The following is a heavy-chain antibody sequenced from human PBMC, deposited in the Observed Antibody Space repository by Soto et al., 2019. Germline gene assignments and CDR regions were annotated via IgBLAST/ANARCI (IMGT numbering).Heavy chain of an antibody. J-gene: IGHJ4*02. CDR1: GDSVSSNSAA. D-gene: IGHD3-10*01. V-gene: IGHV6-1*01. Sequence: SQTLSLTCAISGDSVSSNSAAWNWIRQSPSRGLEWLGRTYYRSKWYNDYAVSVKSRITINPDTSKNQFSLQLNSVTPEDTAVYYCARAGRVVVQAAVYGAGIYYSGAWYFDYWGQGTLVTVSS. CDR2: TYYRSKWYN. CDR3: ARAGRVVVQAAVYGAGIYYSGAWYFDY.